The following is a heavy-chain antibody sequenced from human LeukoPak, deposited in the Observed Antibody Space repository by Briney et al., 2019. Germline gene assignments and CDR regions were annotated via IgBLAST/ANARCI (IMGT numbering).Heavy chain of an antibody. CDR1: GGSISSETYY. D-gene: IGHD1-1*01. CDR2: IYYSGST. J-gene: IGHJ4*02. Sequence: PSETLSLTCTVSGGSISSETYYWGWIRQPPGKGLEWVGTIYYSGSTYYSPSLKSRVTISVDTSKNQFSLKLSSVTAADTAVYCCAKRHQLGNFDYWGQGTLVTVSS. V-gene: IGHV4-39*01. CDR3: AKRHQLGNFDY.